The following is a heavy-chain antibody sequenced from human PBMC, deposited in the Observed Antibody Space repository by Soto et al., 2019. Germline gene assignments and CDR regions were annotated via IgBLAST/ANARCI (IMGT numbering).Heavy chain of an antibody. CDR1: GYTFTSSY. J-gene: IGHJ4*02. CDR2: INPNGGST. D-gene: IGHD3-10*01. V-gene: IGHV1-46*03. CDR3: ARSLMEGDY. Sequence: QVQLIQSGAEVKKPGASVKVSCKASGYTFTSSYIHWVRQAPGQGLEWMAIINPNGGSTNYAQKFQGRVTMTRDTSTSTVYMELSILTSEDTAVYYCARSLMEGDYWGQGTLVTVSS.